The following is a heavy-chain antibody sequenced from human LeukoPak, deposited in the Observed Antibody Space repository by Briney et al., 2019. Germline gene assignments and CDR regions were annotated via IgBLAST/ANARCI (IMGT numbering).Heavy chain of an antibody. V-gene: IGHV4-59*08. D-gene: IGHD6-13*01. CDR1: GGSISGYY. CDR2: MYYSGGDT. Sequence: SETLSLTCTVFGGSISGYYWSWLRQPPGKGLEWIAYMYYSGGDTDYNPSLKSRVAISVDTSNNQVSLKLSSVTAADTAVYYCARKRGYSSSWYAAYYYGMDVWGQGTTVTVSS. CDR3: ARKRGYSSSWYAAYYYGMDV. J-gene: IGHJ6*02.